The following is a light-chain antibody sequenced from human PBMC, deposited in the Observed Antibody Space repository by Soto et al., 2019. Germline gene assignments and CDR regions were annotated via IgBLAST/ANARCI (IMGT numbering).Light chain of an antibody. J-gene: IGLJ2*01. CDR2: SNN. Sequence: QTVVTQPPSASGTPGQRVTISCSGSSSNIGSKTVNWYQQLPGTAPKLLIYSNNQRPSGVPDPFSGSKSGTSASLAISGLQSEAEADYHCAPWDDSLNGVVFGGGTKL. CDR1: SSNIGSKT. V-gene: IGLV1-44*01. CDR3: APWDDSLNGVV.